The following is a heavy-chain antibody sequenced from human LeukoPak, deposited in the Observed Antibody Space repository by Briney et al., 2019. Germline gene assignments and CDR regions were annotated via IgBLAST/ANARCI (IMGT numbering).Heavy chain of an antibody. D-gene: IGHD3-22*01. J-gene: IGHJ2*01. CDR1: GFTFSSYW. CDR2: IKQDGSEK. CDR3: ARDESTMIVLSYWYFDL. Sequence: PGGSLRLSCAASGFTFSSYWMSWVRQAPGKGLEWVANIKQDGSEKYYMDSVKGRFTISRDNAKNSLYLQMNSLRAEDTAVYYCARDESTMIVLSYWYFDLWGRGTLVTISS. V-gene: IGHV3-7*01.